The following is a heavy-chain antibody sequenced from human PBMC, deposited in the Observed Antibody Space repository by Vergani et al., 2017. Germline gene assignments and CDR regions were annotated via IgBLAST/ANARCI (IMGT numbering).Heavy chain of an antibody. CDR1: GGSISSYY. V-gene: IGHV4-59*01. J-gene: IGHJ6*03. Sequence: QVQLQESGQGLVKPSETLSLTCTVSGGSISSYYWSWIRQPTGKGLEWSGYIYYSGSTNYNPSLKSRVTISVDTSKNQFSLKLRSVTAADTAVYYCARARREYSGYDHYYYMDVWGKGTTVTVSS. CDR2: IYYSGST. CDR3: ARARREYSGYDHYYYMDV. D-gene: IGHD5-12*01.